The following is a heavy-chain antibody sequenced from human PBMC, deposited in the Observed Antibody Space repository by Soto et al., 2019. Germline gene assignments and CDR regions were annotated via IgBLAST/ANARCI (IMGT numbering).Heavy chain of an antibody. CDR1: GGSISTYY. CDR2: IYYSGST. J-gene: IGHJ1*01. V-gene: IGHV4-59*08. CDR3: ARRRDRRGCLSH. D-gene: IGHD6-19*01. Sequence: SETLSLTCTFSGGSISTYYWSWIRQPPGKGLEWIGYIYYSGSTNYNPSLKSRVTISVDTSKNQFSLKLSSVTAADTAVYYCARRRDRRGCLSHWGPGPMVTVS.